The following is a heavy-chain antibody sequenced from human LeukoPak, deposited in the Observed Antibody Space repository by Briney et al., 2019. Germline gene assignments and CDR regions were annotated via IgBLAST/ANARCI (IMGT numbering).Heavy chain of an antibody. CDR3: ARGVLTNLGY. CDR1: GFTFDDYA. J-gene: IGHJ4*02. Sequence: GGSLRLSCAASGFTFDDYAMHWVRQAPGKGLEWVSGISWYSFTIGYADSVKGRFTISRDNAKNSLYLQMNSLRAEDTAVYYCARGVLTNLGYWGQGTLVTVSS. CDR2: ISWYSFTI. V-gene: IGHV3-9*01. D-gene: IGHD2-8*01.